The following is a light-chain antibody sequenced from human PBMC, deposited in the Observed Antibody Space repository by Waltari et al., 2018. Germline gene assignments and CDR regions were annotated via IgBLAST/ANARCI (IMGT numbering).Light chain of an antibody. V-gene: IGLV1-40*01. J-gene: IGLJ2*01. Sequence: QSVLTQPPSVSGAPGQRVTISCTGTSSNIGAGPDVHRYQGFSGTAPKLLLYGNNNRPSGVPDRFSGSKSGMSASLAITGLQAEDEADYYCQSFDVSLSGGVIFGGGTKVTVL. CDR2: GNN. CDR3: QSFDVSLSGGVI. CDR1: SSNIGAGPD.